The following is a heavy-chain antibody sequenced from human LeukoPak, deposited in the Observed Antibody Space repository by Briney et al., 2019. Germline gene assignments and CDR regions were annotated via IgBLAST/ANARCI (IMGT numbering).Heavy chain of an antibody. J-gene: IGHJ4*02. Sequence: SGGSLRLSCAASGFTFSSYAMSWVRQAPGKGLEWVSAISGSGGSTYYADSVKGRFTISRDNSKNTLYLQMNSLRAEDTAVYYCAKDRVPTKYLHIVVVPAYDYWGQGTLVTVSS. CDR3: AKDRVPTKYLHIVVVPAYDY. D-gene: IGHD2-2*01. CDR1: GFTFSSYA. V-gene: IGHV3-23*01. CDR2: ISGSGGST.